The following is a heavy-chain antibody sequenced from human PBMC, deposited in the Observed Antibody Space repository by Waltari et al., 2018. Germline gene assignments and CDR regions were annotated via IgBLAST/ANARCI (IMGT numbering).Heavy chain of an antibody. CDR3: ATYIGASIGTAAFDV. CDR2: MSYKCAT. V-gene: IGHV4-39*02. D-gene: IGHD5-12*01. Sequence: CLRQPPGQGRVWIGTMSYKCATNSSPSRKSRVTVSRDTSKNHLSLKLDSVTAAVTAVYYCATYIGASIGTAAFDVWGQGTMVTVSS. J-gene: IGHJ3*01.